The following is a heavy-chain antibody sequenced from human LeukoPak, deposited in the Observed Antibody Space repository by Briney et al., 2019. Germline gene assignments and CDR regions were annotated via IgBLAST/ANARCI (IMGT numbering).Heavy chain of an antibody. CDR2: IWYDGSNK. V-gene: IGHV3-33*01. D-gene: IGHD6-19*01. Sequence: QTGGSLRLSCEASGFIFSTYGMHWVRQAPGKGLEWVAVIWYDGSNKYYADSVKGRFTISRDNSKNTLYLQMSSLRAEDTAVYYCVREKSGYTNGWYLFDYWGQGTLVTASS. J-gene: IGHJ4*02. CDR1: GFIFSTYG. CDR3: VREKSGYTNGWYLFDY.